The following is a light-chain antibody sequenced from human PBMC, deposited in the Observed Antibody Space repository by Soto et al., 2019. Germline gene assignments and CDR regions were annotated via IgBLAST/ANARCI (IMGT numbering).Light chain of an antibody. CDR1: KLSDTY. J-gene: IGLJ2*01. Sequence: SYELTQPPSLSVSPGQTASITCFGEKLSDTYAFWYQQKPGQSPVVVIYQDGRRPSGIPERFSGSNSGNTATLTISGTQPMDEADYYCQAWDSSAVVFGGGTKLTVL. CDR3: QAWDSSAVV. CDR2: QDG. V-gene: IGLV3-1*01.